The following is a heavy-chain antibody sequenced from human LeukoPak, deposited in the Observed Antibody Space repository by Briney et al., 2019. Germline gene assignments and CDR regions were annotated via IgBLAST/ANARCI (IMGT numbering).Heavy chain of an antibody. J-gene: IGHJ3*02. V-gene: IGHV4-39*07. D-gene: IGHD2-15*01. Sequence: SETLSLTCSVSGGSISSSTYYWGWIRQPPGKGLEWIGSIYYSGSTYYNPSLKSRVTISIDTSKNQFSLRLSSVTAADTAVYYCARVGCSGGTCYRSRGAFDIWGQGTMVTVSS. CDR1: GGSISSSTYY. CDR3: ARVGCSGGTCYRSRGAFDI. CDR2: IYYSGST.